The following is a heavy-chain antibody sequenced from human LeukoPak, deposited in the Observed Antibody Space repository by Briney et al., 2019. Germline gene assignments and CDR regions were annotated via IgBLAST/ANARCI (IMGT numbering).Heavy chain of an antibody. Sequence: GGSLRLSCAASGFTVSSNYMSWVRQAPGKGLEWVSGINRNSDTRGYADSVKGRFTISRDNAKNSLYLQMNSLRAEDTAVYYCARPRLETYDSSGYPNAFDIWGQGTMVTVSS. CDR3: ARPRLETYDSSGYPNAFDI. CDR1: GFTVSSNY. J-gene: IGHJ3*02. V-gene: IGHV3-48*04. CDR2: INRNSDTR. D-gene: IGHD3-22*01.